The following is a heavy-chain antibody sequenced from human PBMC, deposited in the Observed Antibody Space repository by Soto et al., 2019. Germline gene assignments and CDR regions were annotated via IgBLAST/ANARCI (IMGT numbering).Heavy chain of an antibody. CDR2: IYYSGST. Sequence: PSETLSLTCTVSGGSISSGGYYWSWIRQHPGKGLEWIGYIYYSGSTYYNPSLKSRVTISVDTSKNQFSLKLSSVTAADTAVYYCARSTGEPSLLLDYWGQGTLVTVSS. D-gene: IGHD1-26*01. V-gene: IGHV4-31*03. CDR1: GGSISSGGYY. CDR3: ARSTGEPSLLLDY. J-gene: IGHJ4*02.